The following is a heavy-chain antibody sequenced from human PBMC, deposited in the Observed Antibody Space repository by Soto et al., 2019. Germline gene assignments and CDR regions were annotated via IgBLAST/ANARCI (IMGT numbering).Heavy chain of an antibody. Sequence: GGSLRLSCAASGFTFSSYAMHWVRQAPGKGLERVAVISYDGSNKYYADSVKGRFTISRDNSKNTLYLQMNSLRAEDTAVYYCARDHSRGYSYDPFDYWGQGTLVTVSS. J-gene: IGHJ4*02. CDR3: ARDHSRGYSYDPFDY. CDR2: ISYDGSNK. V-gene: IGHV3-30-3*01. CDR1: GFTFSSYA. D-gene: IGHD5-18*01.